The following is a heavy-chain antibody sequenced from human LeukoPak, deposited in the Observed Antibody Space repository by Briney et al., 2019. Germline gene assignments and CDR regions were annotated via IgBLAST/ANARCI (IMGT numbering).Heavy chain of an antibody. CDR3: ARDRWPYSSSSGTNMDV. CDR2: ISSSSSYI. V-gene: IGHV3-21*01. J-gene: IGHJ6*03. D-gene: IGHD6-6*01. CDR1: GFTFSNYS. Sequence: GGSLRLSCAASGFTFSNYSMNWVRQAPGKGLEWVSSISSSSSYIYYADSVKGRFTISRDNAKNSLYLQMSSLRAEDTAVYYCARDRWPYSSSSGTNMDVWGKGTTVTVSS.